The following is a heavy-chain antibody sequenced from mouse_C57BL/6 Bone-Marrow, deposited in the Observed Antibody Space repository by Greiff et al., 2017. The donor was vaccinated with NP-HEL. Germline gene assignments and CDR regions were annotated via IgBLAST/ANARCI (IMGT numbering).Heavy chain of an antibody. CDR2: IYPGSGNT. V-gene: IGHV1-76*01. Sequence: QVQLQQSGAELVRPGASVKLSCKASGYTFTDSYINWVKQRPGQGLEWIARIYPGSGNTYYNEKFKGKATLTAEKSSSTAYMQLSSLTSEDSAVYFCARDYGNYWGQGTTLTVSS. D-gene: IGHD2-1*01. CDR1: GYTFTDSY. CDR3: ARDYGNY. J-gene: IGHJ2*01.